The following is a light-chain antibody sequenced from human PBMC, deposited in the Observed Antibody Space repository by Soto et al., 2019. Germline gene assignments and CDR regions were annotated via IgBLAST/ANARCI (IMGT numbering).Light chain of an antibody. CDR3: QSYDSSLSGSEV. V-gene: IGLV1-40*01. CDR1: SSNIGAGHD. J-gene: IGLJ1*01. Sequence: QSVLTQPPSVSGAPGQRVTISCTGSSSNIGAGHDVHWYQQLPGTAPKLLIYGNGNRPSGVPDRFSGSKSGTSASLGIAGLQADDEADYYCQSYDSSLSGSEVFGTGTKVTVL. CDR2: GNG.